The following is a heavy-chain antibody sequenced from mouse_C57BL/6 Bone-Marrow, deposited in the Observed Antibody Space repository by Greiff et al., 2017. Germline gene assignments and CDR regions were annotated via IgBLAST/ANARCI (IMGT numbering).Heavy chain of an antibody. CDR2: ISSGGSYT. Sequence: EVQVVESGGDLVKPGGSLKLSCAASGFTFSSYGMSWVRQTPDKRLEWVATISSGGSYTYYPDSVKGRFTISRDNAKNTLYLQMSSLKSEDTAMYYCARPIYYYGSSLAYWGQGTLVTVSA. V-gene: IGHV5-6*01. D-gene: IGHD1-1*01. CDR3: ARPIYYYGSSLAY. J-gene: IGHJ3*01. CDR1: GFTFSSYG.